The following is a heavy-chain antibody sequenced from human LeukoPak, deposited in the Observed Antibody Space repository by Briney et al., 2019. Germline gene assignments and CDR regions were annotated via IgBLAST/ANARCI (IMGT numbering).Heavy chain of an antibody. V-gene: IGHV1-18*01. J-gene: IGHJ6*02. CDR2: ISAYNGNT. CDR1: GYTFTSYG. D-gene: IGHD3-9*01. CDR3: ARETLLTGYLYYYYGMDV. Sequence: ASVKASCKASGYTFTSYGISWVRQAPGQGLEWMGWISAYNGNTNYAQKLQGRVTMTTDTSTSTAYMELRSLRSDDTAVYYCARETLLTGYLYYYYGMDVWGQGTTVTVSS.